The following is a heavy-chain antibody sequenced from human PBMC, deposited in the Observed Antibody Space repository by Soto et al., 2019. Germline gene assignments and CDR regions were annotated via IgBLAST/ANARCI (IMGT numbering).Heavy chain of an antibody. D-gene: IGHD5-18*01. Sequence: SVKVSCKASGYTFTSYDINWVRQATGQGLEWMGWMNPNSGNTGYAQKFQGRVTITRDTSASTAYMELSSLRSEDTAVYYCAREGQVPRAAAVPSYGRASNYYYGMDVCGEGTTVTVSS. CDR3: AREGQVPRAAAVPSYGRASNYYYGMDV. CDR2: MNPNSGNT. CDR1: GYTFTSYD. V-gene: IGHV1-8*01. J-gene: IGHJ6*02.